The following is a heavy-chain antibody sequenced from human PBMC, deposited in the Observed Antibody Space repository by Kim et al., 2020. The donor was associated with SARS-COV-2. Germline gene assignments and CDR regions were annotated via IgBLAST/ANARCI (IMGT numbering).Heavy chain of an antibody. D-gene: IGHD3-10*01. Sequence: SETLSLTCTVSGGSISSSSYYWGWIRQPPGKGLEWIGSIYYSGSTYYNPSLKSRVTISVDTSKNQFSLKLSSVTAADTAVYYCAGDGYGSNFDYWGQGTLVTVSS. V-gene: IGHV4-39*01. CDR2: IYYSGST. CDR3: AGDGYGSNFDY. CDR1: GGSISSSSYY. J-gene: IGHJ4*02.